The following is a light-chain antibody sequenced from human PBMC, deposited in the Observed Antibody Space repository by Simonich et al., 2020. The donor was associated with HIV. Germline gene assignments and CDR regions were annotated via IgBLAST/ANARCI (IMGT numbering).Light chain of an antibody. J-gene: IGLJ1*01. Sequence: QSVLTQPPSVSGAPGQRVTISCTGSSSNIGAGYDVHWYQQLPGTAPKLLLHGNSNRPSGVPDRFSGSKSGTSASLAITALQAEDEADYYCQSYDSSLSGYVFGTGAKVTVL. CDR1: SSNIGAGYD. V-gene: IGLV1-40*01. CDR3: QSYDSSLSGYV. CDR2: GNS.